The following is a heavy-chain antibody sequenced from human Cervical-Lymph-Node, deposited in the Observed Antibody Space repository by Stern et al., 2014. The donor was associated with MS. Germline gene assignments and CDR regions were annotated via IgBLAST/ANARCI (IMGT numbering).Heavy chain of an antibody. Sequence: VQLVESGAEVKKPGASVKVSCKASGYTFTGYYMHWVRQAPGQGLEWLGWINPNSGGTNDAQKFQGWVTMTRDTSISTAYMELSRLRSDDTAVYYCARGDCSGGSCLAHFDYWGQGTLVTVSS. J-gene: IGHJ4*02. CDR2: INPNSGGT. CDR3: ARGDCSGGSCLAHFDY. CDR1: GYTFTGYY. V-gene: IGHV1-2*04. D-gene: IGHD2-15*01.